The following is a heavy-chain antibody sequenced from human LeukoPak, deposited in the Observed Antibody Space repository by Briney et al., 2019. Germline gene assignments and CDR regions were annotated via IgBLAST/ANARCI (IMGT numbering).Heavy chain of an antibody. CDR1: GFTFSSYG. J-gene: IGHJ4*02. Sequence: PGGSLRLSCAASGFTFSSYGMHWVRQAPGKGLEWVAVISYDGSNKYYADSVKGRFTISRDNPKDTLYLQMNSLRAEDTAVYYCARARGGTYGGFFDYWGQGTLVTVSS. CDR3: ARARGGTYGGFFDY. D-gene: IGHD1-26*01. CDR2: ISYDGSNK. V-gene: IGHV3-30*03.